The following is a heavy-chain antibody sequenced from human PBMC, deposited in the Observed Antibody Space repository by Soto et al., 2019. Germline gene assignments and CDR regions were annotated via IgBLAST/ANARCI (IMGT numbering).Heavy chain of an antibody. CDR3: ASAPRDILTGYYDFRWFDP. V-gene: IGHV4-34*01. CDR1: AGSFSGYY. CDR2: INHSGST. D-gene: IGHD3-9*01. J-gene: IGHJ5*02. Sequence: PSETLSLTCAVYAGSFSGYYWSWIRHPPGKGREWIREINHSGSTSYNPSLKSRVTISVDTSKNEFSLKLSSVTAADTAVYYCASAPRDILTGYYDFRWFDPWGQGTRVTVSS.